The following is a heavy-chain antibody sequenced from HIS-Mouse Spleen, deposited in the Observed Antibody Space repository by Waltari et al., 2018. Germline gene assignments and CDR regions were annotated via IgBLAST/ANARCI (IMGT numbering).Heavy chain of an antibody. V-gene: IGHV4-34*01. Sequence: QVQLQQWGAGLLKPSETPSLTCAVYGGSFSGYYWSWIRQPPGKGLVWIGEINHSGSTNYNPSLKSRVTISVDTSKNQFSLKLSSVTAADTAVYYCARMGPASGSYGDYWGQGTLVTVSS. CDR1: GGSFSGYY. J-gene: IGHJ4*02. D-gene: IGHD1-26*01. CDR3: ARMGPASGSYGDY. CDR2: INHSGST.